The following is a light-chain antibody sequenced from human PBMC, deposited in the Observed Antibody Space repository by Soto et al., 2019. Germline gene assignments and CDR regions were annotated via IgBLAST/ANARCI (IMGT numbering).Light chain of an antibody. CDR3: QQDNNLYT. CDR2: GAS. Sequence: EVVMTQSPATLSVSPGERATLSCRASQSVSSNLAWYQQKPGQAPRLLMYGASTRGADIPARFSGSGSGTEFTLTISSLQSEDFAVYYCQQDNNLYTFGQGTKLEIK. J-gene: IGKJ2*01. CDR1: QSVSSN. V-gene: IGKV3-15*01.